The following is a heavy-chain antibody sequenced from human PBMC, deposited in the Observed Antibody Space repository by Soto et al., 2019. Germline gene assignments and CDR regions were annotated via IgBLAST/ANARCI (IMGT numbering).Heavy chain of an antibody. CDR1: GFTFTRYS. V-gene: IGHV3-21*01. J-gene: IGHJ4*02. CDR3: ARESEDLTSNFDY. CDR2: ISSTTNYI. Sequence: EVQLVESGGGLVKPVGSLRLSCAASGFTFTRYSMNWVRQAPGKGLEWVSSISSTTNYIYYADSMKGRFTVSRDNAKNSLYLDMNSLSAEDTAVYYWARESEDLTSNFDYWGQGTLVTVSS.